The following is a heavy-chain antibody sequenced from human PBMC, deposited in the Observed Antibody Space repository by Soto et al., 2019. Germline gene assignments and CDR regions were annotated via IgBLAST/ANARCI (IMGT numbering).Heavy chain of an antibody. J-gene: IGHJ4*02. CDR3: GRESNSMVDF. CDR1: GYTFTSYF. CDR2: IDPTDSYT. D-gene: IGHD2-21*01. Sequence: PGPSVKISCKGSGYTFTSYFIAWVRQMPGKGLEWMGRIDPTDSYTTYNPSFEGHVTLSADKSSDTVYLQWATVKASDTAMYVCGRESNSMVDFLGRGTLVAVSS. V-gene: IGHV5-10-1*01.